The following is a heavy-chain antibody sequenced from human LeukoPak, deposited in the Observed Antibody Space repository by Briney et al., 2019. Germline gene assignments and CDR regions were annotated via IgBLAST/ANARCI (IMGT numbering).Heavy chain of an antibody. CDR2: IYSGGST. CDR1: GFTVSSNY. CDR3: ARHGSITMVRGRLRYYYMDV. V-gene: IGHV3-53*01. D-gene: IGHD3-10*01. J-gene: IGHJ6*03. Sequence: GGSLRLSCAAPGFTVSSNYMSWVRQAPGKGLEWVSAIYSGGSTYYADSVKGRFTISRDNSKNTLYLQMNSLRAEDTAVYYCARHGSITMVRGRLRYYYMDVWGKGTTVTISS.